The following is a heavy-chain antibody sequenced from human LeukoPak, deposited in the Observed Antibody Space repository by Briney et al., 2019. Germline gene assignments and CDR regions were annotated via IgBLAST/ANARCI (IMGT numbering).Heavy chain of an antibody. J-gene: IGHJ4*02. Sequence: PGGSLRLSCAASGFTFSSYWMHWVRQAPGKGLVWVSRINSDGSSTNYADSVKGRFTISRDNAKNTVYLEMNSLRSEDTAVYYCARAIGSSWGKVDYWGQGTLVTVSS. CDR1: GFTFSSYW. CDR2: INSDGSST. V-gene: IGHV3-74*01. CDR3: ARAIGSSWGKVDY. D-gene: IGHD6-13*01.